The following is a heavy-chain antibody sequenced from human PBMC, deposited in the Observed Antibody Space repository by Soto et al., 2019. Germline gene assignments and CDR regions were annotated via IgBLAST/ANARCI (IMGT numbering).Heavy chain of an antibody. CDR1: GFTFSDYN. CDR3: ARIASYGDIIFHF. V-gene: IGHV3-48*01. CDR2: ISSRHTI. D-gene: IGHD4-17*01. Sequence: EVQLVESGGGSVQPGGSLRLSCAASGFTFSDYNMNWVRQAPGKGLEWVSYISSRHTIYYADSVKGRFTISRDNAKNSLYLQMNGLRAEDTAVYYCARIASYGDIIFHFWGKGMLVTVSS. J-gene: IGHJ4*02.